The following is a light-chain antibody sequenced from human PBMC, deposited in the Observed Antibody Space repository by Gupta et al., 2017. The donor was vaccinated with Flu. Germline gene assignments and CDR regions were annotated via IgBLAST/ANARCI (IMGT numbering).Light chain of an antibody. J-gene: IGLJ2*01. V-gene: IGLV2-11*01. CDR1: TSDIGAYDY. CDR3: CSFAGSYTLV. Sequence: QSALTQPRSVSGSPGQSVTISCTGSTSDIGAYDYVSWFQQHPGKAPKLIIYDVTKRSSGVPARFSGSKSANTASLTISXLQAEDXADYHCCSFAGSYTLVFGGGTKLTXL. CDR2: DVT.